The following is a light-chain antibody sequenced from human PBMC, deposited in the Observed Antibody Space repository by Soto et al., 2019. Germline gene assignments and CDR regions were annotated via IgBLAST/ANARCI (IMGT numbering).Light chain of an antibody. Sequence: EIVMTQSPATLSVSPGERATLSCRASQSVSTNLAWYQQKPGQAPRLLIYAASTRATGIAARFSGSGSETEFTLTISSLQSEDFAVYYCQQYRNWPPTYTFGQGTKLEIK. CDR1: QSVSTN. CDR2: AAS. V-gene: IGKV3-15*01. CDR3: QQYRNWPPTYT. J-gene: IGKJ2*01.